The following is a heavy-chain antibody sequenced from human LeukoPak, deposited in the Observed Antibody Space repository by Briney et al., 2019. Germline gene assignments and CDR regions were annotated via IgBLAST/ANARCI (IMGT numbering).Heavy chain of an antibody. D-gene: IGHD2-2*01. J-gene: IGHJ4*02. CDR2: ISESSSHI. V-gene: IGHV3-21*01. Sequence: PGGSLRLSCAASGFTFSNYDMNWVRQAPGKGLEWVSSISESSSHISYADSVKGRFTISRDNAKNSLYVQLNSLRADDTAVYYCARGVVPAAFDYWGQGTLVTVSS. CDR1: GFTFSNYD. CDR3: ARGVVPAAFDY.